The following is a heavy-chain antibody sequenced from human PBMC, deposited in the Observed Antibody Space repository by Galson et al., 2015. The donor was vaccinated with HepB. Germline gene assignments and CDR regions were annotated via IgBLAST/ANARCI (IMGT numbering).Heavy chain of an antibody. D-gene: IGHD3-22*01. J-gene: IGHJ3*02. CDR3: AHSDIARYYDSGGGDAFDI. V-gene: IGHV2-5*02. CDR2: IYWDDDK. CDR1: GFSLSTSGVG. Sequence: PALVKPTQTLTLTCTFSGFSLSTSGVGVGWIRQPPGKALEWLALIYWDDDKRYSPSLKSRLTITKDTSKNQVVLTMTNMDPVDTATYYCAHSDIARYYDSGGGDAFDIWGQGTMVTVSS.